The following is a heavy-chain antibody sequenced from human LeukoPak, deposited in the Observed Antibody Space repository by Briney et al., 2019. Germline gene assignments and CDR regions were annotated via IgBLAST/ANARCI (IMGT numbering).Heavy chain of an antibody. CDR3: ARTGELFNY. V-gene: IGHV2-5*01. CDR2: IYWNGDK. Sequence: SGPTLVKPTQTLTLTCTFSGFSLSTRGVGVGWIRQPPGRALEWHALIYWNGDKRYSPSLKSRLTTPKDAPKNQVVLTITNMDPVETATYYCARTGELFNYWGQGTLVTVSP. D-gene: IGHD3-16*01. CDR1: GFSLSTRGVG. J-gene: IGHJ4*02.